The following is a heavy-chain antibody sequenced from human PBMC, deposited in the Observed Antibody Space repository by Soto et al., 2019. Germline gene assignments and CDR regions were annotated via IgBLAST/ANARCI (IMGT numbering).Heavy chain of an antibody. Sequence: QVQLQESGPGLVKPSETLSLTCTVSGGSVSSGSYYWSWIRQPPGKGLEGIGYIYYSGSTNYNPSLKCRVTISVDTSKNQFSLKLSSVTAADTAVYYCAREGGSYYGSTFDYWGQGTLVTVSS. CDR1: GGSVSSGSYY. CDR3: AREGGSYYGSTFDY. CDR2: IYYSGST. D-gene: IGHD1-26*01. V-gene: IGHV4-61*01. J-gene: IGHJ4*02.